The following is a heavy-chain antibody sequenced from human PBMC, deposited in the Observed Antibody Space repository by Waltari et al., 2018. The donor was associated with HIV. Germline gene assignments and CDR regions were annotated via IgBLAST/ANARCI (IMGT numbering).Heavy chain of an antibody. CDR2: ISYDGSNK. Sequence: QVQLVESGGGVVTPGRSLRLSWAAFGFTFRRYDMHWVRQAPGKGLEWVAVISYDGSNKYYADSVKGRFTISRDNSKNTLYLQMNSLRAEDTAVYYCARDQTMTRAFDIWGQGTMVTVSS. V-gene: IGHV3-30*01. CDR1: GFTFRRYD. CDR3: ARDQTMTRAFDI. D-gene: IGHD3-22*01. J-gene: IGHJ3*02.